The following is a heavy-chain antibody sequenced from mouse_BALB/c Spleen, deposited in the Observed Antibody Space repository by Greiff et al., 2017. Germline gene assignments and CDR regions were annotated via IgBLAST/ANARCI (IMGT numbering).Heavy chain of an antibody. CDR3: ARMDY. J-gene: IGHJ4*01. Sequence: EVMLVESGAELVKPGASVKLSCTASGFNIKDTYMHWVKQRPEQGLEWIGRIDPANGNTKYDPKFQGKATITADTSPNTAYLQLSSLTSEDTAVYYCARMDYWGQGTSVTVSS. CDR2: IDPANGNT. V-gene: IGHV14-3*02. CDR1: GFNIKDTY.